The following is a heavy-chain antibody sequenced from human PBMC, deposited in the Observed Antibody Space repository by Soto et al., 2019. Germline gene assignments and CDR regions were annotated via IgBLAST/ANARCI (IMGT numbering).Heavy chain of an antibody. CDR2: ISAYNGNT. CDR1: GYTFTSYG. V-gene: IGHV1-18*01. CDR3: ARAGEGVHGLDYYYHYYMDV. D-gene: IGHD7-27*01. Sequence: ASVKVSCKASGYTFTSYGISSVRQAPGQGLEWMGWISAYNGNTNYAQKLQGRVTMTTDTSTSTAYMELRSLRSDDTAVYYCARAGEGVHGLDYYYHYYMDVWGKGTTVTVSS. J-gene: IGHJ6*03.